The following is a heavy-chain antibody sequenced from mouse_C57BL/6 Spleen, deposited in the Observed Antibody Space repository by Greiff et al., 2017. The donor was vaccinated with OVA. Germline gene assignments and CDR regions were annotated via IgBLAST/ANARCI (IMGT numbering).Heavy chain of an antibody. CDR3: ARSDDYDSAWFAY. Sequence: QVQLQQSGPELVKPGASVKLSCKASGYTFTSYDITWVKQRPGQGLEWIGWIYTRDGSTKYNEKFKGKATLTVEKSSSTAYMELHSLTSEDSAVYFCARSDDYDSAWFAYWGQGTLVTVSA. V-gene: IGHV1-85*01. J-gene: IGHJ3*01. CDR1: GYTFTSYD. CDR2: IYTRDGST. D-gene: IGHD2-4*01.